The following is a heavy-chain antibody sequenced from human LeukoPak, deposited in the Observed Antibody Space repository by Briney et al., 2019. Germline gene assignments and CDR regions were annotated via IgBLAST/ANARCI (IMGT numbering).Heavy chain of an antibody. J-gene: IGHJ1*01. CDR3: ARHPRGSIAAGYFQH. V-gene: IGHV4-59*08. D-gene: IGHD6-13*01. CDR1: GGSISSYY. Sequence: PSETLSLTCTVSGGSISSYYWSWIRQPPGKGLEWIGYIYYSGSTNYNPSLKSRVTISVDTSKNQLSLKLSSVTAADTAVYYCARHPRGSIAAGYFQHWGQGTLVTVSS. CDR2: IYYSGST.